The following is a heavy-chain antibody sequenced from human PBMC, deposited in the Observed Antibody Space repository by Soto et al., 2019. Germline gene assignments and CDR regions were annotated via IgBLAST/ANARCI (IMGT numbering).Heavy chain of an antibody. J-gene: IGHJ6*03. Sequence: EVQLVESGGGLVQPGRSLRLSCAASGFTFDDYAMHWVRQAPGKGLEWVSGISWNSGSIGYADSVKGRFTISRDNAKNSLYLQTNSLRAEDTALYYCAKATGIAVAGTSRYYYYYMDVWGKGTTVTVSS. CDR3: AKATGIAVAGTSRYYYYYMDV. V-gene: IGHV3-9*01. CDR1: GFTFDDYA. CDR2: ISWNSGSI. D-gene: IGHD6-19*01.